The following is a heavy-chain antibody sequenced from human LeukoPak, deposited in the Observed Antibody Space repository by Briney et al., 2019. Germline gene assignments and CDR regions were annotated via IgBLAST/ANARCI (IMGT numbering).Heavy chain of an antibody. CDR1: RYTLTTYE. J-gene: IGHJ4*02. D-gene: IGHD2-15*01. CDR3: ARGRINFDY. Sequence: ASVSVSCKASRYTLTTYETRWGSQAPGRGGEWQGWMSPNSGNTGEAQKFQGRVTMTRNTSISTAYMELSSLGSDDTAVYYCARGRINFDYWGQGTLVTVSS. V-gene: IGHV1-8*01. CDR2: MSPNSGNT.